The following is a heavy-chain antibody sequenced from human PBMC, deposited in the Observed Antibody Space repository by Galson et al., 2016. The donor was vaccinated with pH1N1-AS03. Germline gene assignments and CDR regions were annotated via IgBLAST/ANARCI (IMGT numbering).Heavy chain of an antibody. D-gene: IGHD3-16*01. J-gene: IGHJ2*01. CDR3: AKDSLLITLIGGHWFFDL. CDR2: ISGGGSSI. V-gene: IGHV3-23*01. CDR1: GFSFGNYA. Sequence: SLRLSCAASGFSFGNYAMAWVRQAPGKGLEWVSTISGGGSSIHDADSVRGRFTISRDNSANTLYLEMSSLRVEDTAVYFCAKDSLLITLIGGHWFFDLWGRGTLVTVSS.